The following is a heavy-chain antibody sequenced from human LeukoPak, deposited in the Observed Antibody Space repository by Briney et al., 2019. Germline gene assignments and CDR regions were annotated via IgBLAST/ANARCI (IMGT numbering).Heavy chain of an antibody. CDR3: AKVWTAYSDDYFDY. V-gene: IGHV3-23*01. Sequence: GGSLRLSCAASGFTFSSYGMSWVGKAQGKGLEVASSISGSGGSTNHADSVKGRFTISRDNSKNTLYLQMNSLRAEDTAVYYCAKVWTAYSDDYFDYWGQGTLVTVSS. J-gene: IGHJ4*02. CDR1: GFTFSSYG. CDR2: ISGSGGST. D-gene: IGHD3/OR15-3a*01.